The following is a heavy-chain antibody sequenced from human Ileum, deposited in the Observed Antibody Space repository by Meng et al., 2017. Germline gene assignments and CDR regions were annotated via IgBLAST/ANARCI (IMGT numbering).Heavy chain of an antibody. J-gene: IGHJ5*02. Sequence: VQLQQWGAELLKPSETLSLTFAVFGGSLSGYYYNWFRQPPGKGLEWIGGSDHFGNTIHNPSLKGRLTISVDTSKNQISLRLTSVIAADTAVYSCVYFWSGYFTSGQGTLVTVSS. V-gene: IGHV4-34*01. CDR3: VYFWSGYFT. D-gene: IGHD3-3*01. CDR1: GGSLSGYY. CDR2: SDHFGNT.